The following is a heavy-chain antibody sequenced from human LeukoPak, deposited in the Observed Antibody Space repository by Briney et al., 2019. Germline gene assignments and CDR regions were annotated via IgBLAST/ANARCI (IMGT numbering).Heavy chain of an antibody. CDR2: IKEDGSEE. V-gene: IGHV3-7*01. CDR1: TFTFGNYW. D-gene: IGHD6-25*01. Sequence: GGSLRLSCAASTFTFGNYWMSWVRQAPGKGLEWVANIKEDGSEEYYVDSVKGRFTISRDNTKNSLYLQMNSLRAEDTAVYYCARDLAAWDYWGQGTLVSVSS. CDR3: ARDLAAWDY. J-gene: IGHJ4*02.